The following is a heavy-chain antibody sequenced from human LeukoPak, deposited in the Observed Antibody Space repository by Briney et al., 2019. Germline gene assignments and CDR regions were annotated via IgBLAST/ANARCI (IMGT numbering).Heavy chain of an antibody. CDR3: ARDIGSGWMEGYFDY. D-gene: IGHD6-25*01. V-gene: IGHV3-33*01. Sequence: PGRSLRLSCAASGFTFSSYGMHWVRQAPGKGLEWVAVIWYDGSNKYYADSVKGRFTISSDNSKNTLYLQMNSLRAEDTSIYYCARDIGSGWMEGYFDYWGQETLVTVSS. CDR2: IWYDGSNK. CDR1: GFTFSSYG. J-gene: IGHJ4*02.